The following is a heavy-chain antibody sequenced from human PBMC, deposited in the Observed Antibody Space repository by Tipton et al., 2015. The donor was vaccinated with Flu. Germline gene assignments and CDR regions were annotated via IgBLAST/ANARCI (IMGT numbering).Heavy chain of an antibody. CDR3: ATLRYEGETYELKS. CDR1: GYSFTGYY. CDR2: INRDSDGT. J-gene: IGHJ5*02. Sequence: QVQLVQSGAEVKKPGASVKVSCTASGYSFTGYYVYWVRQAPGQGLEWMGWMGWINRDSDGTKSAQKFQGRLTMTSDTSSSTAYMELRSLRSDDTAVYYCATLRYEGETYELKSWGQGTLVTVSS. D-gene: IGHD3-16*01. V-gene: IGHV1-2*02.